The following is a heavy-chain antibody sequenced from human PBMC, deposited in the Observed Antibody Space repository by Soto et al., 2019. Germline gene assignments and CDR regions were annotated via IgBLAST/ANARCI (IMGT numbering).Heavy chain of an antibody. CDR3: AKDYKWFGALPHHYGMDV. Sequence: QPGGSLRLSCAASGFTFSSYGMHWVRQAPGKGLEWVAVISYDGSNKYYADSVKGRFTISRDNSKNTLYLQMNSLRAEDTAVYYCAKDYKWFGALPHHYGMDVWGQGTTVTVSS. J-gene: IGHJ6*02. D-gene: IGHD3-10*01. CDR2: ISYDGSNK. CDR1: GFTFSSYG. V-gene: IGHV3-30*18.